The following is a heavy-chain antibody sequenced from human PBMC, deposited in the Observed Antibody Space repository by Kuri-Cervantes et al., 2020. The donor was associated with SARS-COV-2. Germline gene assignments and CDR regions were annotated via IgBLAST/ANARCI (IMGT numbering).Heavy chain of an antibody. V-gene: IGHV2-26*01. CDR1: GFSLSNARMG. D-gene: IGHD3-10*01. CDR2: IFSNDEK. CDR3: AHVGYGLGSHYYMDV. Sequence: SGPTLVKPTETLTPTCTVSGFSLSNARMGVSWIRQPPGKALEWLAHIFSNDEKSYSTSLKSRLTISKDTSKSQVVLTMTNMDPVDTATYYCAHVGYGLGSHYYMDVWGKGTTVTVSS. J-gene: IGHJ6*03.